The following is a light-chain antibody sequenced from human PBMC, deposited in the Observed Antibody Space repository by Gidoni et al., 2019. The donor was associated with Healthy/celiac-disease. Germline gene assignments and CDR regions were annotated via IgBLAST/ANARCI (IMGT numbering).Light chain of an antibody. J-gene: IGKJ1*01. CDR2: DAS. CDR3: QQRSNWPWT. V-gene: IGKV3-11*01. CDR1: QCVSSY. Sequence: EIVLTQSPATLSLSPGERATPPCRASQCVSSYLAWYQQKPGQAPRLLIYDASNRATGIPARFSGSGSGTDFTLTISSLEPEDFAVYYCQQRSNWPWTFGQGTKVEIK.